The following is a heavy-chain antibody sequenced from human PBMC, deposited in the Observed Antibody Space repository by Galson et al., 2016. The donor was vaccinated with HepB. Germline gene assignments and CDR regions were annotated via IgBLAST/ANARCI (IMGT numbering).Heavy chain of an antibody. Sequence: ETLSLTCNVSGGSISSYFWSWIRQSPGKGLEWIGYIYKSGSTSYSPSLKSRVTISGDRSKNQFSLKLSSVTAADAALYYCARGKGRGGFDYWGQGTLVTISS. V-gene: IGHV4-59*12. CDR3: ARGKGRGGFDY. CDR2: IYKSGST. J-gene: IGHJ4*02. D-gene: IGHD3-10*01. CDR1: GGSISSYF.